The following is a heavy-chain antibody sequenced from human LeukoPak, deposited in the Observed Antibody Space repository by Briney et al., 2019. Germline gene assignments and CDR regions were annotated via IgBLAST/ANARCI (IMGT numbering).Heavy chain of an antibody. Sequence: GTSLRLSCAASGXTFSSYAMHWVRQAPGKGLEWVAVISYDGSSKYFADSVKGRITISRDTSKNTLYLQMNSLRAEDTAVYYCARANRPFHSSGWYKDYWGQGTLVTVSS. CDR1: GXTFSSYA. CDR2: ISYDGSSK. V-gene: IGHV3-30-3*01. CDR3: ARANRPFHSSGWYKDY. J-gene: IGHJ4*02. D-gene: IGHD6-19*01.